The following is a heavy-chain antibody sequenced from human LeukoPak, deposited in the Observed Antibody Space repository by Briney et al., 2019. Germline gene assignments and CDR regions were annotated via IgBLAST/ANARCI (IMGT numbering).Heavy chain of an antibody. V-gene: IGHV4-39*07. CDR2: IYYSGST. CDR1: GVSISSSSYY. Sequence: SETLSLTCTVSGVSISSSSYYWGWIRQPPGKGLEWIGSIYYSGSTYYNPSLKSRVTISVDTSKNQFSLKLSSVTAADTAVYYCARDHIAVAGTEVDYWGQGTLVTVSS. CDR3: ARDHIAVAGTEVDY. J-gene: IGHJ4*02. D-gene: IGHD6-19*01.